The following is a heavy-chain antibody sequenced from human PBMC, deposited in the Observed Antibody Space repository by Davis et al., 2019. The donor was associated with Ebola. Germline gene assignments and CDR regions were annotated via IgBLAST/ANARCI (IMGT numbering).Heavy chain of an antibody. CDR1: GGSFSGYY. Sequence: SETLSLTCAVYGGSFSGYYWSWIRQPPGKGLEWIGEINHSGSTNYNPSLKSRVTISVDTSKNQFSLKLSSVTAADTAVYYCAMRSSSIMGFDYWGQGTLVTVSS. CDR3: AMRSSSIMGFDY. V-gene: IGHV4-34*01. J-gene: IGHJ4*02. CDR2: INHSGST. D-gene: IGHD6-6*01.